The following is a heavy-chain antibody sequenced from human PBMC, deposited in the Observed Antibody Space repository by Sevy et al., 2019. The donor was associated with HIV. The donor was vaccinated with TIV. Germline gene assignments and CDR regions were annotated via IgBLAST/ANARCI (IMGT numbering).Heavy chain of an antibody. CDR1: GFTFRTYA. J-gene: IGHJ4*02. V-gene: IGHV3-23*01. Sequence: GGSLRLSCAASGFTFRTYAMTWVRQAPGKGLEWVSVMSGSGGDTYYADSVKGRFTISRDNSNNTLYLQMNSLRAEDTAVYYCAKDRVSGTYYTGDFDYWGRGTLVTVSS. CDR2: MSGSGGDT. D-gene: IGHD3-10*01. CDR3: AKDRVSGTYYTGDFDY.